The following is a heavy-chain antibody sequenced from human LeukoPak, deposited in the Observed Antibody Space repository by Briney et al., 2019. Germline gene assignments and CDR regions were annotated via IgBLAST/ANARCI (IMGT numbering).Heavy chain of an antibody. Sequence: ASVKVSCKASGYTFTGYHMHWVRRAPGQGLEWMGRINPNSGDTNYAQKFQGRVTMTRDTSISTAYMELSRLRSDDTAVYYCARDYCSGTSCLFDYWGQGALVTVS. J-gene: IGHJ4*02. CDR2: INPNSGDT. V-gene: IGHV1-2*06. CDR3: ARDYCSGTSCLFDY. CDR1: GYTFTGYH. D-gene: IGHD2-2*01.